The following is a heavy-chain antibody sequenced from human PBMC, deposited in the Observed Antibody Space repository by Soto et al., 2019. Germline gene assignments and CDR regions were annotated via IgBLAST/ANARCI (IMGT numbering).Heavy chain of an antibody. D-gene: IGHD2-2*01. J-gene: IGHJ6*03. CDR3: ARATVVVPAATHYYMDV. Sequence: PSETLSLTCAVYGGSFSGYYLSWIRQPPGKGLEWIGEINHSGSTNYNPSLKSRVTISVDTSKNQFSLKLSSVTAADTAVYYCARATVVVPAATHYYMDVWGKGTTVTVSS. CDR2: INHSGST. V-gene: IGHV4-34*01. CDR1: GGSFSGYY.